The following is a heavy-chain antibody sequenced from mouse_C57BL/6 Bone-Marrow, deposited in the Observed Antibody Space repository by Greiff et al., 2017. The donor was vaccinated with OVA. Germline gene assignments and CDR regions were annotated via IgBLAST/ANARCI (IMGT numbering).Heavy chain of an antibody. Sequence: QVQLQQSGPGLVQPSQSLSITCTVSGFSLTSYGVHWVRQSPGKGLEWLGVIWSGGSTDYNAAFISRLSISKDNSKSQVFFKMNSLQADDTAIYYCARNSPTFAYWGQGTLVTVSA. CDR3: ARNSPTFAY. J-gene: IGHJ3*01. CDR1: GFSLTSYG. D-gene: IGHD2-10*01. V-gene: IGHV2-2*01. CDR2: IWSGGST.